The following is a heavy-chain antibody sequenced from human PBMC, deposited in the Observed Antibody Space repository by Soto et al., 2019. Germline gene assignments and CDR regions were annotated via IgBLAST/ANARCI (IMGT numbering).Heavy chain of an antibody. Sequence: QVQLVESGGGVVQPGRSLRLSCAASGFTFSSYGMHWVRQAPGKGLEWVAVISYDGSNKYYADSVKGRFTISRDNSKNTLYLQMNSLRAEDTAVYYCAKGSVVVTAISPYWGQGTLVTVSS. J-gene: IGHJ4*02. CDR1: GFTFSSYG. D-gene: IGHD2-21*02. CDR3: AKGSVVVTAISPY. V-gene: IGHV3-30*18. CDR2: ISYDGSNK.